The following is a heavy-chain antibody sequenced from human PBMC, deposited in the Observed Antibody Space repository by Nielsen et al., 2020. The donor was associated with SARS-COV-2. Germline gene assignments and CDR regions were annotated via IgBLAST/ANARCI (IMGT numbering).Heavy chain of an antibody. CDR1: GFTFSIYA. CDR2: ISSNGGST. CDR3: ARDKGDYGSEAAGMDV. V-gene: IGHV3-64*04. J-gene: IGHJ6*02. Sequence: GESLKISCAASGFTFSIYAMHWVRQAPGKGLEYVSAISSNGGSTYYADSVKGRFTISRDNSKNTLYLQMNSLRAEDTAVYYCARDKGDYGSEAAGMDVWGQGTTVIVSS. D-gene: IGHD4-17*01.